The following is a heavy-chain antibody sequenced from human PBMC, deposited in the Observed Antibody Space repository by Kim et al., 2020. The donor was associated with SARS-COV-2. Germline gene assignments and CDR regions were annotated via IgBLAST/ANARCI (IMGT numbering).Heavy chain of an antibody. CDR1: GFTFRSYA. Sequence: GGSLRLPCAGSGFTFRSYAMQWVRQAPGKGLEYVSAITDNGVTTFYADSVKGRFTISRDNSKNMVYLQMGSLRPEDTAVYYCASVFPRSGSYDFWGQGIL. D-gene: IGHD1-26*01. V-gene: IGHV3-64*02. J-gene: IGHJ4*02. CDR3: ASVFPRSGSYDF. CDR2: ITDNGVTT.